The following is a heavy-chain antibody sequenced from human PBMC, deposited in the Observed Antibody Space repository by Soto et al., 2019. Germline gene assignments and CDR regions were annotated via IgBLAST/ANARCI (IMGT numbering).Heavy chain of an antibody. CDR2: INHSGST. V-gene: IGHV4-34*01. J-gene: IGHJ1*01. CDR3: ARVFGRFWSGYQKHHAEYSQH. CDR1: DGSFSGYY. Sequence: PSETPSLTFAVHDGSFSGYYWSWIRQPPGKGLEWIGEINHSGSTNYNPSLKSRVTISVDTSKNQFSLKLSSVTAADTAVYYCARVFGRFWSGYQKHHAEYSQHWGQGTLVTVSS. D-gene: IGHD3-3*01.